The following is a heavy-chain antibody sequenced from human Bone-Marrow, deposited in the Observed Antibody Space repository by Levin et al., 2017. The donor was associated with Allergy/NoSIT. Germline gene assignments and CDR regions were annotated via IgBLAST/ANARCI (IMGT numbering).Heavy chain of an antibody. V-gene: IGHV4-34*01. D-gene: IGHD2-2*01. CDR2: INHSGST. Sequence: KPSETLSLTCAVYGGSFSGYYWSWIRQPPGKGLEWIGEINHSGSTNYNPSLKSRVTISVDTSKNQFSLKLSSVTAADTAVYYCARYIVVVPAAIRRRAYYFDYWGQGTLVTVSS. CDR3: ARYIVVVPAAIRRRAYYFDY. CDR1: GGSFSGYY. J-gene: IGHJ4*02.